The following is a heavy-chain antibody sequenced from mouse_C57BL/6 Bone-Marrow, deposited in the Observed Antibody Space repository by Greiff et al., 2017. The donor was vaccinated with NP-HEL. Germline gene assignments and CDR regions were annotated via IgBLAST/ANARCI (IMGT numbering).Heavy chain of an antibody. V-gene: IGHV1-82*01. CDR3: GRWYGSSFYYFDN. Sequence: QVHVKQSGPELVKPGASVKISCKASGYAFSSSWMNWVKQRPGKGLEWIGRIYPGDGDTNYNGKFKGKATLTADKTSSTAYMQLSSLTSEDSAVYVCGRWYGSSFYYFDNWGQGTTITGSS. D-gene: IGHD1-1*01. J-gene: IGHJ2*01. CDR1: GYAFSSSW. CDR2: IYPGDGDT.